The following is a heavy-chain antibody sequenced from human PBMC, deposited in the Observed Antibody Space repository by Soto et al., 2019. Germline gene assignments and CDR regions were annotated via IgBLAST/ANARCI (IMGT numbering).Heavy chain of an antibody. CDR3: AKDKPAFSGDYYNYGMYX. Sequence: SLRLSFAASGFTFSSYGMHWVRQAPGKGLEWVSVMSYDGSNKYDADSVKGRFTVSRDNYKSTMYLQMNSLRAGDTAVYYCAKDKPAFSGDYYNYGMYXWGQGTMFTIS. V-gene: IGHV3-30*18. CDR1: GFTFSSYG. CDR2: MSYDGSNK. J-gene: IGHJ6*02.